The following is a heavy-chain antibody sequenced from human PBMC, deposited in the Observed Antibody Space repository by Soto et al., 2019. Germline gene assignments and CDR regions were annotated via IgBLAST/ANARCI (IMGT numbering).Heavy chain of an antibody. J-gene: IGHJ6*02. D-gene: IGHD6-13*01. Sequence: LRLSCAASGSTFSSYWMSWVRQAPGKGLEWVANIKQDGSEKYYVDSVKGRFTISRDNAKNSLYLQMNSLRAEDTAVYYCARPPGIAAAGTYYYYGMDVWGQGTTVTVSS. V-gene: IGHV3-7*01. CDR1: GSTFSSYW. CDR2: IKQDGSEK. CDR3: ARPPGIAAAGTYYYYGMDV.